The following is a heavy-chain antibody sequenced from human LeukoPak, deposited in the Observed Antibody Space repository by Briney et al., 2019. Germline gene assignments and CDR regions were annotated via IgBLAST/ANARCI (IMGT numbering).Heavy chain of an antibody. V-gene: IGHV4-39*07. D-gene: IGHD2-2*01. J-gene: IGHJ6*03. Sequence: PSETLSLTCTVSGGSISSSSYYWGWIRQPPGKGLEWIGSIYYSGSTYYNPSLKSRVTISVDTSKNQFSLKLSSVTAADTAVYYCARDQGVPAAKGIYYYYYMDVWGKGTTVTVSS. CDR1: GGSISSSSYY. CDR2: IYYSGST. CDR3: ARDQGVPAAKGIYYYYYMDV.